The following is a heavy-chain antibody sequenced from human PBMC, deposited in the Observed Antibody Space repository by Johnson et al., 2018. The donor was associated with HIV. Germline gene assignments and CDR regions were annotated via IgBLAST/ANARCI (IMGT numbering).Heavy chain of an antibody. Sequence: QVQLVESGGGVVQPGRSLRLSCAASGFTFSSYAMHWVRQAPGKGLEWVAVISYDGSNKYYADSVTGRFTIPRDNSKNTLYLQMNSLRAEDSAVYYCAKLAIDYSGAWYGLTFDIWGQGTMVTVSS. CDR1: GFTFSSYA. CDR2: ISYDGSNK. V-gene: IGHV3-30-3*02. D-gene: IGHD6-19*01. CDR3: AKLAIDYSGAWYGLTFDI. J-gene: IGHJ3*02.